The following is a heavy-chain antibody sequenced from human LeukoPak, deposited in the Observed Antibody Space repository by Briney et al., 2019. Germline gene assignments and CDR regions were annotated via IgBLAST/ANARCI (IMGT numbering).Heavy chain of an antibody. Sequence: GESLKISCKGSGYSFTNYWIGWVRQMPGKGLEWMGIIYPGDSDTRYSPSFQGQVTISVDKSISTAYLQWNSLKASDTAMYYCARHLRTSPFDSWGQGTLVTVSS. CDR2: IYPGDSDT. J-gene: IGHJ4*02. CDR3: ARHLRTSPFDS. CDR1: GYSFTNYW. V-gene: IGHV5-51*01. D-gene: IGHD2-8*01.